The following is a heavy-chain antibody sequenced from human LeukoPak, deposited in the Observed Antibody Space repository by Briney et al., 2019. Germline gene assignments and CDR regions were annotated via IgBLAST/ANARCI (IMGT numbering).Heavy chain of an antibody. Sequence: TLSLTCTVSGGSISSGSYYWSWIRQPAGKGLEWIGRIYTSGSTNYNPSLKSRVTISVDTSKNQFSLKLSSVTAADTAVYYCARGLLHYDILTGYYNKYFDYWGQGTLVTVSS. CDR1: GGSISSGSYY. D-gene: IGHD3-9*01. J-gene: IGHJ4*02. CDR2: IYTSGST. V-gene: IGHV4-61*02. CDR3: ARGLLHYDILTGYYNKYFDY.